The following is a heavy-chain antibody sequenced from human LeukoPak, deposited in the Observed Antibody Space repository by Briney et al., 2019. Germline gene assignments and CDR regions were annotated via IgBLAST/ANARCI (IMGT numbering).Heavy chain of an antibody. CDR2: ISKSGRTT. Sequence: PGGSLRLSCAASGFTFSSYEMNWVRQAPGKGLEWVSYISKSGRTTYYVDSVKDRFTISRDNAKKSLYLQMNSLRAEDTAVYYCARGLGGGSCYLDYWGQGTLVTVSS. D-gene: IGHD2-15*01. V-gene: IGHV3-48*03. CDR3: ARGLGGGSCYLDY. CDR1: GFTFSSYE. J-gene: IGHJ4*02.